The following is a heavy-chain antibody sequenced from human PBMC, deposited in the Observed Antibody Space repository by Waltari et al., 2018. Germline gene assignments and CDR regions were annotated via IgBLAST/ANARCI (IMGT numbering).Heavy chain of an antibody. Sequence: MSWVRQAPGKGLRWVSAISGSVGSTYYADSLKGRFTISRDNSKNTLYLQMNSLRAEDTAVYYCAKVVSSSWYLDYWGQGTLVTVSS. V-gene: IGHV3-23*01. D-gene: IGHD6-13*01. CDR2: ISGSVGST. CDR3: AKVVSSSWYLDY. J-gene: IGHJ4*02.